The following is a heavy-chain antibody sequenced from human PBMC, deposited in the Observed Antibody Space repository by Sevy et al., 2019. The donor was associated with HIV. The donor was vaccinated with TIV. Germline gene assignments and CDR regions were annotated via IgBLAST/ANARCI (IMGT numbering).Heavy chain of an antibody. Sequence: GGSLRLSCAASAFSFSTNGMHWVRQAPGKGLEWVAFIRYDGSNKFYTDSVKGRFTISRDNSKNTLYLQMNSLTTEDTAVYYCAKDQGHNWNMGGFFDYWGQGTLVTVSS. CDR1: AFSFSTNG. J-gene: IGHJ4*02. CDR2: IRYDGSNK. V-gene: IGHV3-30*02. CDR3: AKDQGHNWNMGGFFDY. D-gene: IGHD1-20*01.